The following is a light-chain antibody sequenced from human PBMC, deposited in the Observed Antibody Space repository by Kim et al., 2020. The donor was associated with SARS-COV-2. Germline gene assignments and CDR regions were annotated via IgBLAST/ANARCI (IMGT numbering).Light chain of an antibody. V-gene: IGKV1-5*03. CDR1: QSISTW. CDR2: KAS. J-gene: IGKJ3*01. CDR3: QQYNSYLFT. Sequence: DIQMTQFPSTLPASVGDRVTITCRASQSISTWLAWYQQKPGKAPKVLIYKASSLESGVPSRFSGSGSGTEFTLTISSLQPDDFATYYCQQYNSYLFTFGPGTKVDIK.